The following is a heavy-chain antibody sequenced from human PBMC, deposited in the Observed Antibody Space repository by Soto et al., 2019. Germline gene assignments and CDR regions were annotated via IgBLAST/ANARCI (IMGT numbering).Heavy chain of an antibody. J-gene: IGHJ5*02. CDR1: GGSISSGGYY. V-gene: IGHV4-31*03. Sequence: SETLSLTCTVSGGSISSGGYYWSWIRQHPGKGLEWIGYIYYSGSTYYNPSLKSRVTISVDTSKNQFSLKLSSVTAADTAVYYCARAAPPWFAPWGQGTLVTVSS. CDR3: ARAAPPWFAP. CDR2: IYYSGST.